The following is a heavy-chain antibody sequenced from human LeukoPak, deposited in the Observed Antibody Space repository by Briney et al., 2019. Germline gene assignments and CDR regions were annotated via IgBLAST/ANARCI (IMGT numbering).Heavy chain of an antibody. CDR3: AKRMGSYYAFDM. J-gene: IGHJ3*02. CDR1: GFTFSSYA. V-gene: IGHV3-23*01. CDR2: ISGSGGST. D-gene: IGHD1-26*01. Sequence: GGSLRLSCAASGFTFSSYAMSWVRQAPGKGLEWVSAISGSGGSTYYADSVKGRFTISRDNSKNTLYLHMNSLRAEDTAVYYCAKRMGSYYAFDMWGQGTMVTVYS.